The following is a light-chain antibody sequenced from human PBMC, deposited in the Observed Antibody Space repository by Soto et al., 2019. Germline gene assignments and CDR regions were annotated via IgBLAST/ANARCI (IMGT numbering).Light chain of an antibody. CDR2: DVS. CDR3: TSWTTSTTMI. J-gene: IGLJ2*01. V-gene: IGLV2-14*01. Sequence: QSVLTQPASVSGSPGQSIAISCTGTSSDVGGYSYVSWYQQQPGKAPKLVISDVSNRPSGVSDRFSGSKSGNTASLTISGLQAEDEADYYCTSWTTSTTMIFGGGTKVTVL. CDR1: SSDVGGYSY.